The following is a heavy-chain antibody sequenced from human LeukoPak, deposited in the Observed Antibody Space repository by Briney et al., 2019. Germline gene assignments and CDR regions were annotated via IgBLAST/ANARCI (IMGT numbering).Heavy chain of an antibody. CDR3: ARQLSFGRFGELLGYYYGMDV. V-gene: IGHV5-51*01. Sequence: GESLKISCKGSGYSFTSYWIGWVRQMPGKGLEWMGIIYPGDSDTRYSPSFQGQVTISADKSISTAYLQWSSLKASDTAMYYCARQLSFGRFGELLGYYYGMDVWGQGTTVTVSS. D-gene: IGHD3-10*01. CDR1: GYSFTSYW. CDR2: IYPGDSDT. J-gene: IGHJ6*02.